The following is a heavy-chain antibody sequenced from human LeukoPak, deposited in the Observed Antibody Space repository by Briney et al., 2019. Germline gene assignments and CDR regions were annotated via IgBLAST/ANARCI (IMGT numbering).Heavy chain of an antibody. CDR2: ITNSGNSK. V-gene: IGHV3-48*01. Sequence: GGSLRLSCAASEFTFSSYSMNWVRQAPGKGLEWVSYITNSGNSKSYADSVKGRFTISRDNTKNSLYLQMNSLKTEDTAVYYCAMEGESSGPDFDYWGQGTLVTVSS. CDR3: AMEGESSGPDFDY. J-gene: IGHJ4*02. CDR1: EFTFSSYS. D-gene: IGHD3-22*01.